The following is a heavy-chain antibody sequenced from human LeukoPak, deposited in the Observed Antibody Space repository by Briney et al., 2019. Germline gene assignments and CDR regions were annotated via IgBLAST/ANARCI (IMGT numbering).Heavy chain of an antibody. CDR1: GYTFTGYY. CDR2: INPNSGGT. CDR3: ARDSGGYCSSTSCHQDY. Sequence: ASVKVSCKASGYTFTGYYMHWVRRAPGQGLEWMGWINPNSGGTNYAQKFQGRVTMTRDTSISTAYMELSRLRSDDTAVYYCARDSGGYCSSTSCHQDYWGQGTLVTVSS. J-gene: IGHJ4*02. D-gene: IGHD2-2*01. V-gene: IGHV1-2*02.